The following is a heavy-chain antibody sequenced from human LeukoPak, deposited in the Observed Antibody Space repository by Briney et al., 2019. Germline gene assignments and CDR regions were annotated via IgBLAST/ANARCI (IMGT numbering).Heavy chain of an antibody. J-gene: IGHJ4*02. V-gene: IGHV3-74*01. D-gene: IGHD1-26*01. CDR3: ASGLVGGTNY. CDR1: GFTFSSYW. CDR2: INSDGSGT. Sequence: PGGSLRLSCADSGFTFSSYWMHWVRQAPGKGLVLISNINSDGSGTTYADSVKGRFTISRDNAKNTLYLQVNSLRVEDTAVYYCASGLVGGTNYWGQGTLVTVSS.